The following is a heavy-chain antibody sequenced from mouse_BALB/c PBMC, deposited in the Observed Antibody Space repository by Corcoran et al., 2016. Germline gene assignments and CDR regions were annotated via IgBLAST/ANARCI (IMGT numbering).Heavy chain of an antibody. CDR3: ASGRVFYAMDY. V-gene: IGHV3-6*02. CDR2: ISYDGSN. Sequence: DVQLQESGPGLVKPSQSLSLTCSVTGYSITSGYYWNWIRQFPGNKLEWMGYISYDGSNNYNPSLKNRISITRDTSKNQFFLKLNSVTTEDTATYYCASGRVFYAMDYWGQGTSVTVSS. CDR1: GYSITSGYY. J-gene: IGHJ4*01.